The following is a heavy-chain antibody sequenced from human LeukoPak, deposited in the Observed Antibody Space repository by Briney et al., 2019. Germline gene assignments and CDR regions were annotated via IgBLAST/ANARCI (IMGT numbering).Heavy chain of an antibody. CDR3: ARSIDTGYFYHYAMDV. CDR1: GFIFSNYG. V-gene: IGHV3-33*08. Sequence: GGSLRLSCAASGFIFSNYGMTWVRQAPGKGLEWVAVIWYDGSNKGYADSVKGRFTISRDNSKNTLYMQMDSLRVEDTAVYYCARSIDTGYFYHYAMDVWGQGTTVTVSS. CDR2: IWYDGSNK. J-gene: IGHJ6*02. D-gene: IGHD2/OR15-2a*01.